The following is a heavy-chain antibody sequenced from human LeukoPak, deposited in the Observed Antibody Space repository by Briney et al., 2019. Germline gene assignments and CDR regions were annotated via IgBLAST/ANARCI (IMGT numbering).Heavy chain of an antibody. J-gene: IGHJ4*02. V-gene: IGHV3-23*01. Sequence: GGSLRLSCAASGFTFSSYAMSWVRQAPGKGLEWVSAISGSGGSTYYADSVKGRFTISRDNSKSTLYLQMSSLRAEDTAVYYCAKGYSNYSPALYDYWGQGTLVTVSS. CDR2: ISGSGGST. CDR3: AKGYSNYSPALYDY. CDR1: GFTFSSYA. D-gene: IGHD4-11*01.